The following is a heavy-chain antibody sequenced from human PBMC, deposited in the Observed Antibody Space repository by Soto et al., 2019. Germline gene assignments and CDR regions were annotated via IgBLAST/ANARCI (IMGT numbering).Heavy chain of an antibody. J-gene: IGHJ4*02. CDR2: IYYSGST. D-gene: IGHD1-26*01. CDR3: ARPSGSYLLDFDY. Sequence: SETLSLTCTVSGGSISSSSYYWGWIRQPPGKGLEWIGSIYYSGSTYYNPSLKSRVTISVDTSKNQFSLKLSSVTAADTAVYYCARPSGSYLLDFDYWVQGTLVTVSS. V-gene: IGHV4-39*01. CDR1: GGSISSSSYY.